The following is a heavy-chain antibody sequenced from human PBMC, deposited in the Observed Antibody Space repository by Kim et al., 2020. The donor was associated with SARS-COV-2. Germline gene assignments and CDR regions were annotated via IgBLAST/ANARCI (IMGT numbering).Heavy chain of an antibody. CDR2: IYWDDDK. Sequence: SGPTLVQPTQTLTLTCTFSGFSLSTSGVGVGWIRQPPGKALEWLALIYWDDDKRYSPSLKRRLTITKDTSKNQVVLTMTNMDTVDAATYYCARLTPLFGMVGWGQGTTVTVSS. CDR3: ARLTPLFGMVG. CDR1: GFSLSTSGVG. V-gene: IGHV2-5*02. J-gene: IGHJ6*02.